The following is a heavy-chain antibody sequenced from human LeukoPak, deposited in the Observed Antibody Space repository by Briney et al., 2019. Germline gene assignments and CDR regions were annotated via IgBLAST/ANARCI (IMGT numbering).Heavy chain of an antibody. J-gene: IGHJ4*02. CDR1: GFPFRIYR. CDR2: ISSSGSNI. D-gene: IGHD3-10*01. Sequence: GGSLSLSCAASGFPFRIYRMNWVRQAQGKGLEWVSSISSSGSNIYYADSVKGRFTISRDNAKNSVYLQMNSLRAEDTAVYYCARVYGSDIKSDYWGQGTLVTVSS. V-gene: IGHV3-21*01. CDR3: ARVYGSDIKSDY.